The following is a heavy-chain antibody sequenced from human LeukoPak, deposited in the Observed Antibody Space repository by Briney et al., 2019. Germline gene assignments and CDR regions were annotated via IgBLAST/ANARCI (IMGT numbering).Heavy chain of an antibody. CDR3: ARGVVPAENWFDP. J-gene: IGHJ5*02. D-gene: IGHD2-2*01. Sequence: SVKVSCKASGGTFSSYAISWVRQAPGQGLEWMGGIIPIFGTANYAQKFQGRVTITTDESTSTAYMELSSLRSEDTAVYYCARGVVPAENWFDPWGQGTLVTVSS. V-gene: IGHV1-69*05. CDR2: IIPIFGTA. CDR1: GGTFSSYA.